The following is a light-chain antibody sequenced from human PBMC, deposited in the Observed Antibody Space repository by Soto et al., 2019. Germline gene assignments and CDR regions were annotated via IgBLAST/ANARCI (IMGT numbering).Light chain of an antibody. V-gene: IGLV1-44*01. J-gene: IGLJ3*02. CDR3: STWDDSLNGWV. CDR2: NDA. CDR1: ISNIGKDT. Sequence: QSVLTQPPSVSGTPGLRVNISCSGGISNIGKDTVNWYQQLPGTAPKLLRFNDAKRPSGVPDRFSGSRSGTSASLAISGLQSDDEAVYFCSTWDDSLNGWVFGGGTKLTVL.